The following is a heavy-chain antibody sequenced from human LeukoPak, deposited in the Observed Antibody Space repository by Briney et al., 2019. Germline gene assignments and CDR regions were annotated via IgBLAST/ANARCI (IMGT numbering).Heavy chain of an antibody. Sequence: GRSLRLSCAASGFTFSSYAMHWVRQAPGKGLEWVAVISYDGSNKYYADSVKGRFTISRDNSKNTLYLQMNSLRAEDTAVYYCARGITMIVVVITTALDYWGQGTLVTVSS. D-gene: IGHD3-22*01. CDR3: ARGITMIVVVITTALDY. J-gene: IGHJ4*02. CDR1: GFTFSSYA. V-gene: IGHV3-30*01. CDR2: ISYDGSNK.